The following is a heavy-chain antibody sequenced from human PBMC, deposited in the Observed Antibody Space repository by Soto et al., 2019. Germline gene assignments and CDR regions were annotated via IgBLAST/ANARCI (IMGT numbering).Heavy chain of an antibody. CDR2: MNPNSGNT. CDR1: GYTFTSYD. J-gene: IGHJ6*02. CDR3: ARDLYDFWSGPFPMDV. V-gene: IGHV1-8*01. D-gene: IGHD3-3*01. Sequence: ASVKVSCKASGYTFTSYDINWVRQATGQGLEWMGWMNPNSGNTGYAQKFQGRVTMTRNTSISTAYMELSSLRSEDTAVYYCARDLYDFWSGPFPMDVWRQGTTVTVSS.